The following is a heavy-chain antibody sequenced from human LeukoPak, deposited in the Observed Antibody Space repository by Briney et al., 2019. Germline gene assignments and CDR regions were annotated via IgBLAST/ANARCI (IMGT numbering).Heavy chain of an antibody. CDR2: INQDESKK. CDR3: ARDHAYRTDY. D-gene: IGHD2-2*01. V-gene: IGHV3-7*01. J-gene: IGHJ4*02. CDR1: GFSFSNDW. Sequence: GGSLRLSCAASGFSFSNDWMCWVRQAPGKGLEWEANINQDESKKYYVDSVKGRFTISRDNAKNSLYLQMSSLRAEDTAVYYCARDHAYRTDYWGQGTLVTVSS.